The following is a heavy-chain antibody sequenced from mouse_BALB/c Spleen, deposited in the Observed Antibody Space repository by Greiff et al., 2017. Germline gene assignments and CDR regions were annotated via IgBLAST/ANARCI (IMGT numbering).Heavy chain of an antibody. Sequence: EVMLVESGGGLVQPGGSRKLSCAASGFTFSSFGMHWVRQAPEKGLEWVAYISSGSSTIYYADTVKGRFTISRDNPKNTLFLQMTSLRSEDTAMYYCARSKNYYGYDAMDYWGQGTSVTVSS. CDR2: ISSGSSTI. D-gene: IGHD1-2*01. J-gene: IGHJ4*01. CDR3: ARSKNYYGYDAMDY. CDR1: GFTFSSFG. V-gene: IGHV5-17*02.